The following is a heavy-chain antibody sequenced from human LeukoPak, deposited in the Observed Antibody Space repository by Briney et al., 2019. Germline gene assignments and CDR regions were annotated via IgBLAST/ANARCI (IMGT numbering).Heavy chain of an antibody. D-gene: IGHD2-15*01. J-gene: IGHJ4*02. V-gene: IGHV4-4*07. CDR2: IYTSGST. CDR1: GGSISSYY. Sequence: PSETLSLTCTVSGGSISSYYWSWIRQPAGKGLEWIGRIYTSGSTNYNPSLKSRVTISVDTSKNQFSLRLSSVTAADTAVYYCARGVPLGYCSGGSCAHFDYWGQGTLVTVSS. CDR3: ARGVPLGYCSGGSCAHFDY.